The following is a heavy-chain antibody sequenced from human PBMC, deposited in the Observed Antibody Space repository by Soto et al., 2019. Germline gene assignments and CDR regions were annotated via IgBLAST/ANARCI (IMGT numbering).Heavy chain of an antibody. D-gene: IGHD1-26*01. CDR2: ISSSGGTI. Sequence: GGSLRLSCAASVFTFSSYEMNWVRQAPGKGLEWVSYISSSGGTIYHAESVKGRFTISRDNAKNSLYLQMNSLRAEDTAVYYCARGPVIVYSGSPEAAFDIWGQGTMVTVSS. CDR3: ARGPVIVYSGSPEAAFDI. J-gene: IGHJ3*02. V-gene: IGHV3-48*03. CDR1: VFTFSSYE.